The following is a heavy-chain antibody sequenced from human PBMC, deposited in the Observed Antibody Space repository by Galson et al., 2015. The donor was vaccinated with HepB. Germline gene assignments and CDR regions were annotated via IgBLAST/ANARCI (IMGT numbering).Heavy chain of an antibody. CDR3: TTDLSSPYYYDSSGYWGFDY. CDR1: GFTFSNAW. CDR2: IKSKTDGGTT. D-gene: IGHD3-22*01. Sequence: SLRLSCAASGFTFSNAWMSWVRQAPGKGLEWVGRIKSKTDGGTTDYAAPVKGRFTISRDDSKNTLYLQMNSLKTEDTAVYYCTTDLSSPYYYDSSGYWGFDYWGQGTLVTVSS. V-gene: IGHV3-15*01. J-gene: IGHJ4*02.